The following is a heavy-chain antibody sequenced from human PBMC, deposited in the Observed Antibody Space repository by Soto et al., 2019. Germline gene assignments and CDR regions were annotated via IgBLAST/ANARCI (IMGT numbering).Heavy chain of an antibody. J-gene: IGHJ1*01. CDR2: IYWDDDK. V-gene: IGHV2-5*02. Sequence: QITLKESGPTLVNPTQTLTLTCTFSGFSLSTSGVGVGWIRQPPGKALEWLALIYWDDDKRYSPSLKSRLTITKDTSKNQVVLIMTNMDPVDTATYYCSVVVVAVEYFQHWGQGTLVTVSS. D-gene: IGHD2-15*01. CDR3: SVVVVAVEYFQH. CDR1: GFSLSTSGVG.